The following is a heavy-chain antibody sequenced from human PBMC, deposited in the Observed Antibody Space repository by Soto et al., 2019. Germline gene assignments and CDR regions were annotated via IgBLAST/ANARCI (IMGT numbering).Heavy chain of an antibody. CDR1: DGSISGYY. CDR3: ARAGWSNSWYFDY. V-gene: IGHV4-59*01. D-gene: IGHD6-13*01. CDR2: IFDSGIT. Sequence: SETLSLTCTVSDGSISGYYWSWIWQPPGKGLEWVGYIFDSGITGYNPSLKSRVTMSVDTSKNQFSLKLSSVTDADTAVYYCARAGWSNSWYFDYWGQGSLVTVSS. J-gene: IGHJ4*02.